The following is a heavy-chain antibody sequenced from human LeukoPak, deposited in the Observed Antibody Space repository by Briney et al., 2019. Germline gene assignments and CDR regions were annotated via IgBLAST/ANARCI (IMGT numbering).Heavy chain of an antibody. D-gene: IGHD2-15*01. CDR1: GFTFSDYY. J-gene: IGHJ3*01. Sequence: PGGSLRLSCAASGFTFSDYYMSWIRQAPGKGLEWVSYISSSGSTIYYADSVKGRFTISRDNAKNSLYLQMNSLRTEDMALYYCAKAPNLLDAFDLWGQGTMVTVSS. CDR2: ISSSGSTI. V-gene: IGHV3-11*01. CDR3: AKAPNLLDAFDL.